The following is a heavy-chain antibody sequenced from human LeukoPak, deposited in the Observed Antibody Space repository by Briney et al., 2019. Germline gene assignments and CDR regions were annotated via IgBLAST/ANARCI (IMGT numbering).Heavy chain of an antibody. CDR3: AKIEGTYYDFWGGYYTFDY. CDR1: GFTFSSYA. Sequence: GGSLRLSCAASGFTFSSYAMSWVRQAPGKGLKWVSAISGSGGSTYYADSVKGRFTISRDNSKNTLYLQMNSLRAEDTAVYYCAKIEGTYYDFWGGYYTFDYWGQGTLVTVSS. V-gene: IGHV3-23*01. D-gene: IGHD3-3*01. CDR2: ISGSGGST. J-gene: IGHJ4*02.